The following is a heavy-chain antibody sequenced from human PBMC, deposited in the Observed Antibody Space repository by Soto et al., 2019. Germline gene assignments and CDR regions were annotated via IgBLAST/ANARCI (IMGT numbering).Heavy chain of an antibody. D-gene: IGHD6-6*01. CDR3: ARGIYSSSPLRPCAFDI. CDR2: ISSSSSTI. Sequence: GGSLRLSCAASGFTFSSYSMNWVRQAPGKGLEWVSYISSSSSTIYYADSVKGRFTISRDNAKNSLYLQMNSLRAEDTAVYYCARGIYSSSPLRPCAFDIWGQGTMVTVSS. J-gene: IGHJ3*02. V-gene: IGHV3-48*01. CDR1: GFTFSSYS.